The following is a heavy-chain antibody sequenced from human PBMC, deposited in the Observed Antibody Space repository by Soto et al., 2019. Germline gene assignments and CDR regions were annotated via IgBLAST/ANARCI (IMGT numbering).Heavy chain of an antibody. CDR2: IYYSGST. V-gene: IGHV4-30-4*01. J-gene: IGHJ4*02. D-gene: IGHD3-3*01. CDR3: AKKGYDFWSGFAY. Sequence: SETLSLTCTVSGGSISSGDYYWSWIRQPPGKGLEWIGYIYYSGSTYYNPSLKSRVTISVDTSKNQFSLKLSSVTAADTAVYYCAKKGYDFWSGFAYWGQGTLVTVSS. CDR1: GGSISSGDYY.